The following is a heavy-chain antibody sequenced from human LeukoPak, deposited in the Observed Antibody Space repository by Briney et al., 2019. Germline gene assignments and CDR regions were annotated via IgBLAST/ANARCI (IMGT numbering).Heavy chain of an antibody. Sequence: PGRSLRLSCAASGFTFSRYAMHWVRQAPGKGLEWVAVISYDGSNKYYADSVKGRFTISRDNSKNTLYLQMNSLRTEDTAVYYCARGGSYFDISGYYFYWGQGTLVTVSS. D-gene: IGHD3-22*01. CDR1: GFTFSRYA. J-gene: IGHJ4*02. V-gene: IGHV3-30*14. CDR2: ISYDGSNK. CDR3: ARGGSYFDISGYYFY.